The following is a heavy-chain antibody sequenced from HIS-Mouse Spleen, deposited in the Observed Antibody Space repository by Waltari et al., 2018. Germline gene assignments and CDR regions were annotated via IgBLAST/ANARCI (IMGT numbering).Heavy chain of an antibody. CDR2: ISYDGSNK. Sequence: QVQLVESGGGVVQPGRSLRLSCAASGFTFSSYAMHWVRQAPGKGLEWVAVISYDGSNKDYADSVKGRFTISRDNSKNTLYLQMNSLRAEDTAVYYCARAGTLHIVATTFDYWGQGTLVTVSS. D-gene: IGHD5-12*01. CDR3: ARAGTLHIVATTFDY. V-gene: IGHV3-30*04. J-gene: IGHJ4*02. CDR1: GFTFSSYA.